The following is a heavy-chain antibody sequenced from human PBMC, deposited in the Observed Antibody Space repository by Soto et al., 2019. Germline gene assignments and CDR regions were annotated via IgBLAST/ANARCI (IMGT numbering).Heavy chain of an antibody. D-gene: IGHD3-10*01. V-gene: IGHV3-23*01. CDR1: GDTFTSYA. J-gene: IGHJ4*02. CDR2: ISKSGDST. Sequence: PGGCLRLCCAASGDTFTSYAMTWVRQVPGEGLQWVSSISKSGDSTYYADSVKGRFTTSRDNSKNTLYLQMNSLRAEDTAIYYCAKGSFGFDYWGQGTLVTVSS. CDR3: AKGSFGFDY.